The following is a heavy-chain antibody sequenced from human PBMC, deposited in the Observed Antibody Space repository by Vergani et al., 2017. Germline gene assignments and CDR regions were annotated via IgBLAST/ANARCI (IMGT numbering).Heavy chain of an antibody. CDR2: ISSSSSYI. CDR3: AFPYCSSTSCYRI. V-gene: IGHV3-21*01. CDR1: GFTFSSYS. D-gene: IGHD2-2*02. J-gene: IGHJ4*02. Sequence: DVHLAESGGGFFQPGGSLRLSCAASGFTFSSYSMNWVRQAPGKGLEWVSSISSSSSYIYYADSVKGRFTISRDNAKNSLYLQMNSLRAEDTAVYYCAFPYCSSTSCYRIWGQGTLVTVSS.